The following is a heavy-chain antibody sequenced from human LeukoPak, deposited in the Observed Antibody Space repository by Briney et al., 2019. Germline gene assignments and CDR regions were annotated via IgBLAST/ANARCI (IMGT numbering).Heavy chain of an antibody. V-gene: IGHV1-24*01. CDR2: FDPEDGET. CDR3: ATVPYYDGSGSYS. D-gene: IGHD3-10*01. CDR1: GYTLTELS. J-gene: IGHJ4*02. Sequence: ASVTVSCKVSGYTLTELSMHWVRQAPGKGLEWMGGFDPEDGETIYAQKFQGRVTMNEDTSTDTVYMELSSLRSEDTAVYDCATVPYYDGSGSYSWGQGTLVTVSS.